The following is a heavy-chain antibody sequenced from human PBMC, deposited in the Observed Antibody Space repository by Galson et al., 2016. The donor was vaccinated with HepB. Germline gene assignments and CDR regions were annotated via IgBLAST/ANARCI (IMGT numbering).Heavy chain of an antibody. CDR1: GFIFNSHT. Sequence: SLRLSCAASGFIFNSHTMHWVRQETPGKGLEWVASISHDGINGKYADSVRGRFTISRDNSKNTVYLQMSSLRAVDTAVYYCAKDAAVTLPGVYFEYWGQGTLVTVSS. CDR2: ISHDGING. CDR3: AKDAAVTLPGVYFEY. D-gene: IGHD4-17*01. V-gene: IGHV3-30*18. J-gene: IGHJ4*02.